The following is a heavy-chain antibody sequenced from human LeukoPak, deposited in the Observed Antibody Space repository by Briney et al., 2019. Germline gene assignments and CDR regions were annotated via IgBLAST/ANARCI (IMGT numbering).Heavy chain of an antibody. CDR1: GGSISSSSYY. CDR3: ARHTSLSSAAHDY. CDR2: IYYSGST. V-gene: IGHV4-39*01. J-gene: IGHJ4*02. D-gene: IGHD6-13*01. Sequence: SETLSPTCTVSGGSISSSSYYWGWIRQPPGKGLEWIGSIYYSGSTYYNPSLKSRVTISVDTSKNQFSLKLSSVTAADTAVYYCARHTSLSSAAHDYWGQGTLVTVSS.